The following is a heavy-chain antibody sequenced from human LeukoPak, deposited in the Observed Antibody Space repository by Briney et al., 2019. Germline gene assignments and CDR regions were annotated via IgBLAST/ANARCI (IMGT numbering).Heavy chain of an antibody. CDR3: ATPRGGIWELLSGRFDY. Sequence: ASVKVSCKASGYTFTSYGISWVRQAPGQGLEWMGWISAYNGNTNYAQKLQGRVTMTTDTSTSTAYMELRSLRSDDTAVYYCATPRGGIWELLSGRFDYWGQGTLVTVSS. CDR1: GYTFTSYG. J-gene: IGHJ4*02. V-gene: IGHV1-18*01. D-gene: IGHD1-26*01. CDR2: ISAYNGNT.